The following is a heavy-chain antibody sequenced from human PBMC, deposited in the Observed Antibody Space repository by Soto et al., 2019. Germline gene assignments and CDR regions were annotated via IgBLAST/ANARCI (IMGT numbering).Heavy chain of an antibody. CDR2: ISAYNGNT. D-gene: IGHD2-2*01. J-gene: IGHJ6*02. CDR1: GYTFSSYH. CDR3: ARGSQYCISTSCYFGFHWYYGMDV. Sequence: ASVKVSCKASGYTFSSYHISWVRHAPGQGLEWMGWISAYNGNTNYAQKLQGRVTMTTDTSTSTAYMELRSLRSDDTAVYYCARGSQYCISTSCYFGFHWYYGMDVWGQGTTVTVSS. V-gene: IGHV1-18*01.